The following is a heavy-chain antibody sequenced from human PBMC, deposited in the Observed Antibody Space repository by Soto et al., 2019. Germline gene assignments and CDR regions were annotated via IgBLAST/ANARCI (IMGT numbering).Heavy chain of an antibody. CDR3: ARDHVVVPALFDY. Sequence: GASVKVSCKASGYTFTNFGISWVRQAPGQGLEWMAWINPHNGNTNYAQELQGRVTMTTDTSTSTAYMELRSLRSDDTAVYYCARDHVVVPALFDYWGQGTLVTVSS. D-gene: IGHD2-21*02. V-gene: IGHV1-18*01. CDR1: GYTFTNFG. J-gene: IGHJ4*02. CDR2: INPHNGNT.